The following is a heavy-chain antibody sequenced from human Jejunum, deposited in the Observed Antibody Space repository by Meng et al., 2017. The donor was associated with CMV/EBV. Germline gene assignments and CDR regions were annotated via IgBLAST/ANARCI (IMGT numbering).Heavy chain of an antibody. Sequence: VSGFSFTAYYIHWWRQAPGKGLEWMGRIHPNSGDTDYAQRFQGRVIMTRDTSISTAYMELNSLRSDDTAMYYCARVSTACGGHCSLFWGQGTLVTVSS. D-gene: IGHD2-21*02. V-gene: IGHV1-2*06. CDR2: IHPNSGDT. CDR3: ARVSTACGGHCSLF. J-gene: IGHJ4*02. CDR1: GFSFTAYY.